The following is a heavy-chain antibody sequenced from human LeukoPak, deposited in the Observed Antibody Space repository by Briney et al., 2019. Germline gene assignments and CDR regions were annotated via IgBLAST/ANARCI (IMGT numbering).Heavy chain of an antibody. CDR3: ARGDGGNH. Sequence: SETLSLTCTVSGGSISSYYWSWIRQPPGKGLEWIGYIYYSGSTYYNPSLKSRVTISVDTSKNQFSLKLSSVTAADTAVYYCARGDGGNHWGQGTLVTVSS. V-gene: IGHV4-59*12. CDR1: GGSISSYY. J-gene: IGHJ5*02. CDR2: IYYSGST. D-gene: IGHD4-23*01.